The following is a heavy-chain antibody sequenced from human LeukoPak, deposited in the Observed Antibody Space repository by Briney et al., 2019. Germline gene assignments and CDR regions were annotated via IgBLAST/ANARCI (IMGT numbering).Heavy chain of an antibody. D-gene: IGHD5-12*01. CDR3: ARGGMVATIEN. V-gene: IGHV3-53*01. J-gene: IGHJ4*02. CDR2: IDSVDGA. Sequence: GGSLRLSCAASGFTFNSYTMSWVRQAPGKGLEWVSVIDSVDGAYYADSVKGRFIISRDNSKNTLYLQMNSLRAEDTAVYYCARGGMVATIENWGQGTLVTVSS. CDR1: GFTFNSYT.